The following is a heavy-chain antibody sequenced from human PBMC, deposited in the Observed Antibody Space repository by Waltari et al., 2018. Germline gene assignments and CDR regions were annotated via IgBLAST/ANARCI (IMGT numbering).Heavy chain of an antibody. Sequence: QVQLQQWGAELFKPSETLSLTCAVYGGSFSGYYWNWNRPPPGTGLVWTGEINAGGNTNYTPSIRCRCTRSVCTSKIQFSLKLSSVTAADTAVYYCARLLTSRYFDYNHRRGWFDPWGQGTLVTVSS. CDR2: INAGGNT. CDR3: ARLLTSRYFDYNHRRGWFDP. CDR1: GGSFSGYY. J-gene: IGHJ5*02. V-gene: IGHV4-34*01. D-gene: IGHD3-9*01.